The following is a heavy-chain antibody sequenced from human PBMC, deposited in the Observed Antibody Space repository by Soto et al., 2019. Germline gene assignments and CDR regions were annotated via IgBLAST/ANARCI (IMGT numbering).Heavy chain of an antibody. CDR2: INHSGST. CDR1: GESFSSYF. D-gene: IGHD3-3*01. CDR3: ARKKGGYYYSNWFDP. J-gene: IGHJ5*02. Sequence: QVQLQQWGAGLLKPSETLSLTCAVYGESFSSYFWSWIRQPPGKGLEWIGDINHSGSTNYNPSLKSRVTISADTSKNQFSLRLSSVTAADTAVFYCARKKGGYYYSNWFDPWGQGTLVTVSS. V-gene: IGHV4-34*01.